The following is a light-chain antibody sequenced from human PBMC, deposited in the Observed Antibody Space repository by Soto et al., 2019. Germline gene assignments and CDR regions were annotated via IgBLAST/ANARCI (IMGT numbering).Light chain of an antibody. Sequence: EIVMMQSPDTLSASPGERATLSCRASQSISSNLAWYQQKPGQAPRLFIYGASTRATGIPARFSGSGYGTEFTLTISSLQSEDFAVYYCQQYNNWPRTFGQGTKVDI. CDR2: GAS. J-gene: IGKJ1*01. CDR3: QQYNNWPRT. CDR1: QSISSN. V-gene: IGKV3-15*01.